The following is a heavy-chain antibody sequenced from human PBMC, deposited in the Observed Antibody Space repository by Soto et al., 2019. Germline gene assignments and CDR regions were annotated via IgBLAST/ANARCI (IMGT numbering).Heavy chain of an antibody. J-gene: IGHJ5*02. CDR3: ARVSRDPDYFDP. CDR2: IYHSGGT. V-gene: IGHV4-4*02. CDR1: GGAIGSGYW. D-gene: IGHD4-17*01. Sequence: LRATLSLTCGVSGGAIGSGYWWNWVRQPPGKGLQWIGEIYHSGGTNYNPSLKSRVSISVDKSKSLFSLNLRSVTAADTAVYYCARVSRDPDYFDPWGQGTLVTVSS.